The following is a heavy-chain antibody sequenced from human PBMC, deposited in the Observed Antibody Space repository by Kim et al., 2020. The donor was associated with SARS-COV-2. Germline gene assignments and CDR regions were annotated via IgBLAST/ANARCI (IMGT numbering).Heavy chain of an antibody. CDR3: ARDIGLGVVPAAIALDY. CDR1: GYTFTSYY. V-gene: IGHV1-46*01. Sequence: ASVKVSCKASGYTFTSYYMHWVRQAPGQGLEWMGIINPSGGSTSYAQKFQGRVTMTRDTSTSTVYMELSSLRSEDTAVYYCARDIGLGVVPAAIALDYWGQGTLVTVSS. D-gene: IGHD2-2*02. J-gene: IGHJ4*02. CDR2: INPSGGST.